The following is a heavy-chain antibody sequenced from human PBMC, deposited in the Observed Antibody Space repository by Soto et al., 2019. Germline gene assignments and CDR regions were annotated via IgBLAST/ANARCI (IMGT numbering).Heavy chain of an antibody. CDR3: AKDALYSWPSAQPPNWFDP. CDR1: GFTFSSYA. CDR2: IIGSGGST. V-gene: IGHV3-23*01. Sequence: EVQLLESGGGLVQPGGSLRLSCAASGFTFSSYAMSWFLQAPGKGLEWVSAIIGSGGSTYYADSVKGRFTISRDNAKNTLYLQMNSLRAEDTAVYYCAKDALYSWPSAQPPNWFDPWGQGTLVTVSS. D-gene: IGHD2-15*01. J-gene: IGHJ5*02.